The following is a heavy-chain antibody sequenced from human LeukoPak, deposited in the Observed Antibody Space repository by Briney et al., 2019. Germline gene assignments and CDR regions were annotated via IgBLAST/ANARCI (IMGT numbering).Heavy chain of an antibody. V-gene: IGHV3-30*18. CDR1: GFSIRNYD. D-gene: IGHD3-10*01. CDR3: AEDLRENVVLPETYSHWGMDL. CDR2: ISYDGGHK. J-gene: IGHJ6*02. Sequence: GGSLRLSCEASGFSIRNYDMYWVRLAPGKGLEWLALISYDGGHKYYTDSVKGRFTISRDNSKNTVFLQMDIVRPEDTSVYYCAEDLRENVVLPETYSHWGMDLWGQGTTVTVSS.